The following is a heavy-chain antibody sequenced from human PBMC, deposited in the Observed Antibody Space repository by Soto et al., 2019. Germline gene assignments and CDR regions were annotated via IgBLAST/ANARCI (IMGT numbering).Heavy chain of an antibody. V-gene: IGHV4-30-2*01. J-gene: IGHJ4*02. D-gene: IGHD4-17*01. CDR2: IYHSGST. CDR1: GGSISSGGYS. Sequence: SETLSLTCAVSGGSISSGGYSWSWFRQPPGKGLQWIGYIYHSGSTYYNPSLKSRVTISVDRSKNQFSLKLTSVTAADTAVYYCARSMTTVTTNDYWGQGTLVTVS. CDR3: ARSMTTVTTNDY.